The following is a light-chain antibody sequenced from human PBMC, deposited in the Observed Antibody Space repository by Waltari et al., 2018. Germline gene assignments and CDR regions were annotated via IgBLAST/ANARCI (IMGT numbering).Light chain of an antibody. CDR3: QQTYTTPTWT. V-gene: IGKV1-39*01. J-gene: IGKJ1*01. Sequence: DIQMTQSPLSLSASVGDRVTITCRARQTISKYLNWYQQKPGKAPKLLIHAESRLQSGVPSRFSGSGSETEFTLTINSLQLEDCAIYYCQQTYTTPTWTFGQGTRVDIK. CDR1: QTISKY. CDR2: AES.